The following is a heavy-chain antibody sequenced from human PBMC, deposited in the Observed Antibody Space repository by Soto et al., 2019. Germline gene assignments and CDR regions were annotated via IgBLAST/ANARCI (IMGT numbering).Heavy chain of an antibody. J-gene: IGHJ5*02. Sequence: QVQLVESGGGVVQPGWSLRLSCAASGFTFSSYGMHWVRQAPGKGLEWVAVISYDGSNKYYADSVKGRFTISRDNSKNTLYLQMNSPRAEDTAVYYCAKDVPEYQLISVGPFDPWGQGTLVTVSS. CDR2: ISYDGSNK. CDR3: AKDVPEYQLISVGPFDP. V-gene: IGHV3-30*18. D-gene: IGHD2-2*01. CDR1: GFTFSSYG.